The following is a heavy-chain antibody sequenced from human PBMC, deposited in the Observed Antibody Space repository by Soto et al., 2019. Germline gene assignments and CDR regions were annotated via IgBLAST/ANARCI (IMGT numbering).Heavy chain of an antibody. Sequence: SVKVSCKASGYTFTNYGITWVRQAPGQELEWMGRINPNRGIANYAQKFQGRVTVTTDKSTSTAYMELSSLRSEDTAVYYCASSDYYGSGSYPSTYFDYWGQGTLVTVSS. J-gene: IGHJ4*02. CDR3: ASSDYYGSGSYPSTYFDY. D-gene: IGHD3-10*01. V-gene: IGHV1-69*04. CDR1: GYTFTNYG. CDR2: INPNRGIA.